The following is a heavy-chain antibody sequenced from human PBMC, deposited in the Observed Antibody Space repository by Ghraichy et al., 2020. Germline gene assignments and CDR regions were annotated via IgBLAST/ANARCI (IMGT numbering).Heavy chain of an antibody. CDR1: GFTFSSYW. D-gene: IGHD3-10*01. J-gene: IGHJ4*02. V-gene: IGHV3-7*01. Sequence: LSLTCAASGFTFSSYWMSWVRQTPGKGLEWVANIKQDGSEKYYVDSVKGRFTVSRDNAKNSLYLQMNSLRAEDTAVYFCASCLPRERIPIYWGQGTLVTVSS. CDR3: ASCLPRERIPIY. CDR2: IKQDGSEK.